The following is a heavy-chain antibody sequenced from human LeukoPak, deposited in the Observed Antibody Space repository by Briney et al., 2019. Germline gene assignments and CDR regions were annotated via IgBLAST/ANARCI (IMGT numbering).Heavy chain of an antibody. V-gene: IGHV1-69*13. CDR3: ARDLELTGYFDY. CDR2: IITIFGTA. CDR1: VGTFSRYA. Sequence: SSVKVSCKASVGTFSRYAISWVRPAPGQGLEWMGGIITIFGTANYAQKFQGRVTITADESTSTAYMELSSLRSEDTAVYYCARDLELTGYFDYWGQGNLVTVSS. D-gene: IGHD1-20*01. J-gene: IGHJ4*02.